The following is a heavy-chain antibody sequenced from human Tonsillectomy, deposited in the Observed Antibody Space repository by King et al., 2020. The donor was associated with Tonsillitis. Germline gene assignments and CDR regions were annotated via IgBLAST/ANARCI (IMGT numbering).Heavy chain of an antibody. D-gene: IGHD6-19*01. V-gene: IGHV5-10-1*03. CDR3: ARIGGDSSGWYGSAFDI. CDR1: GYSFTSYW. Sequence: VQLVQSGAEVKKPGESLRISCKGSGYSFTSYWISWVRQMPGKGLEWMGRIDPSASYTNYSPSFQGHVTISADKSISTAYLQWSSLKASDTAMYYCARIGGDSSGWYGSAFDIWGQGTMVTVSS. J-gene: IGHJ3*02. CDR2: IDPSASYT.